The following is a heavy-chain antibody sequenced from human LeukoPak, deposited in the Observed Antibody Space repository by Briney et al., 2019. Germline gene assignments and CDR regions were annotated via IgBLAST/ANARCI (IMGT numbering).Heavy chain of an antibody. CDR3: AKASIYVYYGMDV. CDR2: ISYDGSNK. V-gene: IGHV3-30*18. J-gene: IGHJ6*02. CDR1: GFTFTNYG. D-gene: IGHD3-16*02. Sequence: PGGSLILSCAASGFTFTNYGMHGVRQAPGKGLEWVAVISYDGSNKYYVDSVKDRFTISRDNSKNTLSLQMNSLKGEDTAVYYCAKASIYVYYGMDVWGQGTTVIVSS.